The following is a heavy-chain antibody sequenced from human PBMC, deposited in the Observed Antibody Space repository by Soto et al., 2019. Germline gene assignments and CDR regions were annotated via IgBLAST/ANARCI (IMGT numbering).Heavy chain of an antibody. CDR2: INHSGST. CDR1: GGSFSGYS. Sequence: QVQLQQWGAGLLKPSETLSLTCSVYGGSFSGYSWSWIRQTPGKGLEWIGEINHSGSTTYNPSLERRVTISGDKSRNQFSLKLNSVTAADTAMYFCARNRAFDIWGQGTLVTVSS. CDR3: ARNRAFDI. J-gene: IGHJ3*02. V-gene: IGHV4-34*01.